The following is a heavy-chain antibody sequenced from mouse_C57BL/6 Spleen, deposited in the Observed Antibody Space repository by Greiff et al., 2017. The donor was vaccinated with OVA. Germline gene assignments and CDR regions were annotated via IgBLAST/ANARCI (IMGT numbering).Heavy chain of an antibody. CDR1: GYTFTSYG. D-gene: IGHD1-1*01. CDR3: AGRGITTVVGDY. V-gene: IGHV1-81*01. CDR2: IYPRSGNT. J-gene: IGHJ2*01. Sequence: QVQQSGAELARPGASVKLSCKASGYTFTSYGISWVKQRTGQGLEWIGEIYPRSGNTYYNEKFKGKATLTADKSSSTAYMELRSLTSEDSAVYFCAGRGITTVVGDYWGQGTTLTVSS.